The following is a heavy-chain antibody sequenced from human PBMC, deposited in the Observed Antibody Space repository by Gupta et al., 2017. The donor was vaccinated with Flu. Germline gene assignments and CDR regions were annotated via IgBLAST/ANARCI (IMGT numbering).Heavy chain of an antibody. D-gene: IGHD2-2*01. J-gene: IGHJ4*02. CDR2: IRGSGGSR. CDR3: AKADGSRLFDY. CDR1: GFPFSSYA. Sequence: EVQLLEPGGGLVQPGGSLRLSCAASGFPFSSYAMSWVRQDPGKGLAWVTAIRGSGGSRYYADSVKGRFTISRDNSKNTLYLQMNGLRAEDTAVYYCAKADGSRLFDYWGQGNLVTVSS. V-gene: IGHV3-23*01.